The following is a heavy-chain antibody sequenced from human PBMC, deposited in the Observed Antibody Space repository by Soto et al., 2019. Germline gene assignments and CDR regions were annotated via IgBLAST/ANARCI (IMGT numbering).Heavy chain of an antibody. CDR3: AREGDRKFHSDSSDEPGY. D-gene: IGHD3-22*01. CDR2: IIPSIGII. J-gene: IGHJ4*02. V-gene: IGHV1-69*04. Sequence: QVQLVQSGAEVKKPGSSVKVSCKASGGTFSSFVISWVRQAPGQGLEWMGRIIPSIGIINYAQKFQGRVTITADTSTSTAYMELSSLRSDDTAVYYCAREGDRKFHSDSSDEPGYWGQGTLVTVSS. CDR1: GGTFSSFV.